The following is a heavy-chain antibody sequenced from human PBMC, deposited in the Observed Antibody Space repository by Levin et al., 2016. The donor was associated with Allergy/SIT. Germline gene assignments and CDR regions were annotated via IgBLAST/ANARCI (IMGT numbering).Heavy chain of an antibody. J-gene: IGHJ3*02. D-gene: IGHD3-3*01. V-gene: IGHV4-34*01. CDR2: INHSGST. Sequence: SETLSLTCAVYGGSFSGYYWSWIRQPPGKGLEWIGEINHSGSTNYNPSLKSRVTISVDTSKNQFSLKLSSVTAADTAVYYCARGDDGVVTGKWGYAFDIWGQGTMVTVSS. CDR3: ARGDDGVVTGKWGYAFDI. CDR1: GGSFSGYY.